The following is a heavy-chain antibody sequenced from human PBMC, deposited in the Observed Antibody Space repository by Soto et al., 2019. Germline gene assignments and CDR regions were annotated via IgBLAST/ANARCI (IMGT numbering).Heavy chain of an antibody. D-gene: IGHD2-21*01. V-gene: IGHV3-30*01. J-gene: IGHJ6*02. CDR3: ARVHCTTELCSGLYFYYALDV. CDR1: GFTFSDYA. CDR2: ISSDGKNT. Sequence: QVQLVESEGGVVQPGRSLRLSCAASGFTFSDYAMHWVRQPPGKGLEWVAIISSDGKNTYYGDSVKGRFTISRDDSTSTLSLQMNGLRPEDTAVYFCARVHCTTELCSGLYFYYALDVWGQGTTVTVSS.